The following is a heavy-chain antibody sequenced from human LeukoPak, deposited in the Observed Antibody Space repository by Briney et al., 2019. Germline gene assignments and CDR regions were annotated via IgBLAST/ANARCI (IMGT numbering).Heavy chain of an antibody. J-gene: IGHJ4*02. CDR1: GYTFTSYG. Sequence: GASVKVSCKASGYTFTSYGISWVRQAPGQGLEWMGWISAYNGNTNYAQKLQGRVTMTTDTSTSTAYMELRSLRSDDTAVYYCASRPLVAGTGESFDYWGQGTLVTVSS. V-gene: IGHV1-18*01. D-gene: IGHD6-19*01. CDR3: ASRPLVAGTGESFDY. CDR2: ISAYNGNT.